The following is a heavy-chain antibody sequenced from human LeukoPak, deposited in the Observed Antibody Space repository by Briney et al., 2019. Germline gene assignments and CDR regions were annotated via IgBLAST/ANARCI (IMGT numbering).Heavy chain of an antibody. D-gene: IGHD1-26*01. V-gene: IGHV1-69*13. CDR2: IIPIFGTA. CDR1: GGTFSSYA. Sequence: ASVKVSCKASGGTFSSYAISWVRQAPGQGLEWMGGIIPIFGTANYAQKFQGRVTITADESTSTAYMELSSLRSEDTAVYYCARDLRVYWGSDYWYFDLWGRGTLVTVSS. J-gene: IGHJ2*01. CDR3: ARDLRVYWGSDYWYFDL.